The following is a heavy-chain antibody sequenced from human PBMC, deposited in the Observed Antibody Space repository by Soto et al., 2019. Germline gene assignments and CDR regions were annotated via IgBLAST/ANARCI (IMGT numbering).Heavy chain of an antibody. CDR3: ARGSTDAPSSSDAFDI. J-gene: IGHJ3*02. CDR2: ISSSSGYI. CDR1: GFTFSSYS. Sequence: LRLSCAASGFTFSSYSMNWVRQAPGKGLEWVSSISSSSGYIYCADSVKGRFTISRDNAKNSLYLQMNSLRAEDTAVYYCARGSTDAPSSSDAFDIWGQGTMVTVSS. V-gene: IGHV3-21*01. D-gene: IGHD6-6*01.